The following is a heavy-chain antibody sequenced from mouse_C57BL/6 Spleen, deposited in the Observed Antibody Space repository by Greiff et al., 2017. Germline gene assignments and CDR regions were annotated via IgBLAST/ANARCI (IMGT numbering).Heavy chain of an antibody. Sequence: QMQLQQSGPELVKPGASVKISCKASGYTFTDYYINWVKQRPGQGLEWIGWIFPGSGSTYYNEKFKGKATRTVDKSSSTAYMLLSSLTSEDSAVYFCARSYYGSSLFDYWGQGTTLTVSS. J-gene: IGHJ2*01. CDR2: IFPGSGST. CDR3: ARSYYGSSLFDY. V-gene: IGHV1-75*01. D-gene: IGHD1-1*01. CDR1: GYTFTDYY.